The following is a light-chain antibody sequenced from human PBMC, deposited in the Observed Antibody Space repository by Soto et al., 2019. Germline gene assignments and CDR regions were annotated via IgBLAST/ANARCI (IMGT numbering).Light chain of an antibody. CDR3: QQYKSLLIS. Sequence: DIRLTQSPSILSASLGDRVTIACRASQNIDSSLAWYQQKGDKAPKLLIYRASILQTKVPSRFSGSGSGTDFTLTITGLQADDFASYYCQQYKSLLISFGQGTTLE. CDR2: RAS. CDR1: QNIDSS. V-gene: IGKV1-5*01. J-gene: IGKJ2*03.